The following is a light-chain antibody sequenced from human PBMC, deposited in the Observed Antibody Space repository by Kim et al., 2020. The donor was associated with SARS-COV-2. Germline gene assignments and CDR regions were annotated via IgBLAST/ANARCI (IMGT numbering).Light chain of an antibody. J-gene: IGKJ4*01. CDR1: QSIGTR. Sequence: SVGDRVTIACQASQSIGTRLNWYQQRPGKAPKLLIYAASSLQSGVPSRFSGTGSGTDFTLTISSLQPEDFATYYCQQSYSTPWLTFGGGTKVDIK. CDR3: QQSYSTPWLT. CDR2: AAS. V-gene: IGKV1-39*01.